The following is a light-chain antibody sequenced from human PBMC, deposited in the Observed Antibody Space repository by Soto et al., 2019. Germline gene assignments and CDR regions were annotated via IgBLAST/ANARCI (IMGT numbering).Light chain of an antibody. V-gene: IGLV2-23*01. Sequence: QSVLTQPASVSGSPGQSITISCTGTSNDVGSYNLVSWYQQHPGKAPKLMIYEGSKRPSGVSNRFSGSKSGNTASLTISGRQAEDEADYYCCSYAAWVFGGGTKLTVL. J-gene: IGLJ3*02. CDR3: CSYAAWV. CDR1: SNDVGSYNL. CDR2: EGS.